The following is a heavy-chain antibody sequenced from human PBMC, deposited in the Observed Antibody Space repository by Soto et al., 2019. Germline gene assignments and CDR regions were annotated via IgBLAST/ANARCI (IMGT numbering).Heavy chain of an antibody. CDR3: AKRGFDSGGWDYYALDV. CDR2: ITGGGRT. CDR1: GFTFHTYA. J-gene: IGHJ6*02. D-gene: IGHD5-12*01. V-gene: IGHV3-23*01. Sequence: GGSLRLSCAASGFTFHTYAMTWVRQAPEKGLEWVPAITGGGRTYYADSVKGRFTISRDNSKNTLYLQMNSLRVEDTAVYYCAKRGFDSGGWDYYALDVWGQGTAVTVSS.